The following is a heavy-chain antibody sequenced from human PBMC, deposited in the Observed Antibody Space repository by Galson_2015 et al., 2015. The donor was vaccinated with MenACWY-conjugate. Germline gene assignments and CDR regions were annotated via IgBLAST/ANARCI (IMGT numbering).Heavy chain of an antibody. CDR2: IYSAGST. CDR3: ARDPPPRDYAFDL. D-gene: IGHD5-24*01. CDR1: GFTVSTNY. Sequence: SLRLSCAASGFTVSTNYMSWVRQAPGKGLEWVSVIYSAGSTYYADSVKGRFTISRDISKNTLYLQMNSLRADDTAVYFCARDPPPRDYAFDLWGQGTMVTVSS. V-gene: IGHV3-66*01. J-gene: IGHJ3*01.